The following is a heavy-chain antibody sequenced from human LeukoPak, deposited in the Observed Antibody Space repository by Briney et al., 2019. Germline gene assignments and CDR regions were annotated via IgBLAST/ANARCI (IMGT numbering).Heavy chain of an antibody. CDR3: AGQKDPRPIDY. Sequence: ASVKVSCKTSGYTFTDYFIHWMRQAPGQGLEWMGWMNPNSGGTKYAEKFQGRVTMTRDTSISTAYMELSELRSDDTAVYYCAGQKDPRPIDYWGQGTLITVSS. J-gene: IGHJ4*02. V-gene: IGHV1-2*02. CDR1: GYTFTDYF. CDR2: MNPNSGGT.